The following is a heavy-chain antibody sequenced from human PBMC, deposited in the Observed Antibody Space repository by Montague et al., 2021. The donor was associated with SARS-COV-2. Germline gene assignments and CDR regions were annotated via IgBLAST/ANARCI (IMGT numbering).Heavy chain of an antibody. CDR3: VREEYYFDDSGSK. Sequence: SETLSLTCSVSGVSISSGSYYWSWVRQPPGKGLEWIGNVYHTGSTNYNLSLKSRVTLSIDTSKNQFSLNLTSVTAADTAVYYCVREEYYFDDSGSKWGQGTLVTV. CDR1: GVSISSGSYY. V-gene: IGHV4-61*01. CDR2: VYHTGST. J-gene: IGHJ4*02. D-gene: IGHD3-22*01.